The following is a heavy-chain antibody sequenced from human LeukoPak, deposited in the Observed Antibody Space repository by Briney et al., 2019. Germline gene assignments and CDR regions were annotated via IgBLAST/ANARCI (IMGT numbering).Heavy chain of an antibody. CDR1: GFTFSSYG. CDR3: AKMEGIYGELTHFDY. J-gene: IGHJ4*02. Sequence: GGSLRLSCAASGFTFSSYGMHWVRQAPGKGLEWVAFIRYDGSNKYYADSVKGRFTISRGNSKNTLYLQMNSLRAEDTAVYYCAKMEGIYGELTHFDYWGQGTLVTVSS. CDR2: IRYDGSNK. V-gene: IGHV3-30*02. D-gene: IGHD3-10*01.